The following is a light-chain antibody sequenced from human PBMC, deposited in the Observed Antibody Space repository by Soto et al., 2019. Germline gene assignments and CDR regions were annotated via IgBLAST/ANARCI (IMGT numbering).Light chain of an antibody. Sequence: SYELTQPPSVSVAPGQTAIVTCDGNNIGSNSVHWYQQKPGRAPVLVVYADSDRPSGVPERFSGYNSGNTATLTISRVEAGDEADYYCQVWDSSTDDLYVCGPGTKLTVL. CDR1: NIGSNS. CDR3: QVWDSSTDDLYV. CDR2: ADS. V-gene: IGLV3-21*02. J-gene: IGLJ1*01.